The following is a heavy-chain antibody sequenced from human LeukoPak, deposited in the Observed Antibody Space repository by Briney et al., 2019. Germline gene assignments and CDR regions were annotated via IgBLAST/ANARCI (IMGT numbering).Heavy chain of an antibody. CDR1: GFTFSSYW. CDR2: IKQDGSEE. Sequence: GGSLRLSCAASGFTFSSYWMSWVRQAPGKGLEWVANIKQDGSEEYYVDSVKGRFTISRDNAKNSLYLQMNSLRAEDTAVYYCAKDMTPYYYYGMDVWGQGTTVTVSS. J-gene: IGHJ6*02. V-gene: IGHV3-7*01. D-gene: IGHD3-16*01. CDR3: AKDMTPYYYYGMDV.